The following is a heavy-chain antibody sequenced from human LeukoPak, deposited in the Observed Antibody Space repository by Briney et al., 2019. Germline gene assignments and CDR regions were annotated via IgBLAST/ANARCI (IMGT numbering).Heavy chain of an antibody. Sequence: GGSLRLSCAASGFTFSSYSMNWVRQAPGKGLEWVSYISSSSSTIYYADSVKGRFTISRDNAKNSLYLQMDSLRAEDTGVYYCASERPSSSWYDYWGQGTLVTVSS. CDR2: ISSSSSTI. J-gene: IGHJ4*02. V-gene: IGHV3-48*04. D-gene: IGHD6-13*01. CDR3: ASERPSSSWYDY. CDR1: GFTFSSYS.